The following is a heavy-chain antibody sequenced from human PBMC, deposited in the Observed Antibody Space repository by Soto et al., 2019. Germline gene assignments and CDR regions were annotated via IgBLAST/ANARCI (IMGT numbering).Heavy chain of an antibody. D-gene: IGHD1-7*01. CDR2: ISWNRGDI. CDR1: GFIFDDYT. Sequence: EVQLVESGGGLVQPGGSLRLSCAASGFIFDDYTMHWVRQAPGKGLEWVSAISWNRGDIKYADSVRGRFTISRDNAKNTLDLQMNSLRPGDTAFYYCARANYAPSSYFFAHWGQGTLVTVSS. CDR3: ARANYAPSSYFFAH. V-gene: IGHV3-9*01. J-gene: IGHJ4*02.